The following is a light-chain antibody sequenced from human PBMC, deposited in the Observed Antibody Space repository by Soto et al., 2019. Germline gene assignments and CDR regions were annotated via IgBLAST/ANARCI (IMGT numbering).Light chain of an antibody. V-gene: IGKV1-39*01. CDR2: ATS. Sequence: DIQMTQSPSSLSASVGDKVTITCRASQSIAIYLNWYQQKPGKAPNLLIYATSTLQSGVPTRFSGSGSETDFTLTISSLQPEDFATYYCQQSYTSLVTFGQGTRLEIK. J-gene: IGKJ5*01. CDR3: QQSYTSLVT. CDR1: QSIAIY.